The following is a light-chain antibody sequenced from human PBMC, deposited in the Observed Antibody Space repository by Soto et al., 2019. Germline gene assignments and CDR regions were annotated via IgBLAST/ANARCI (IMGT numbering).Light chain of an antibody. V-gene: IGKV2-28*01. J-gene: IGKJ3*01. CDR1: QSLLHDNGFNY. CDR2: LGS. Sequence: EIVMTQSPLSLPVTPGEPASISCKSSQSLLHDNGFNYLNWYLQKPGQSPQLMIFLGSSRASVVPDMFSVSGSDTDFTLKISRVEAEYVVIFYCMTARQNPGTCGPGTKVDIK. CDR3: MTARQNPGT.